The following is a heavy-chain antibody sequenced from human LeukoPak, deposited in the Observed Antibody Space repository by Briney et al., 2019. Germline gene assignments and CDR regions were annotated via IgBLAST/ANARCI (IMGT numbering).Heavy chain of an antibody. D-gene: IGHD3-10*01. CDR1: GFTFSSYA. Sequence: HPGGSLRLSCAASGFTFSSYAMSWVRQAPGKGLECVSYISSSGTTRYYADSVKGRFTISRDNAKNSLQLQMNSLRAEDTAVYYCTRGYTDLGGDYGMDVWGQGTTVTVSS. CDR3: TRGYTDLGGDYGMDV. CDR2: ISSSGTTR. J-gene: IGHJ6*02. V-gene: IGHV3-48*04.